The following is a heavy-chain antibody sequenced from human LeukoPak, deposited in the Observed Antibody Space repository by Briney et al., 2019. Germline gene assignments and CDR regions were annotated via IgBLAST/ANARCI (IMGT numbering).Heavy chain of an antibody. D-gene: IGHD5-24*01. Sequence: PSETLSLTCTVSGGSISSYYWSWIRQPPGKGLEWIGYIYYSGSTNHNPSLKSRVTISVDTSKNQFSLKLSSVTAADTAVYYCARRRSRGGYPNAFDIWGQGTMVTVSS. CDR3: ARRRSRGGYPNAFDI. V-gene: IGHV4-59*08. J-gene: IGHJ3*02. CDR2: IYYSGST. CDR1: GGSISSYY.